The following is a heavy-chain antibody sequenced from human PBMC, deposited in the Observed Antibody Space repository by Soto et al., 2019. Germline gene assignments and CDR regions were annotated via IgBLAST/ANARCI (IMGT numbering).Heavy chain of an antibody. D-gene: IGHD1-26*01. J-gene: IGHJ5*02. CDR1: GGSISSGGYS. Sequence: SETLSLTCAVSGGSISSGGYSWSWIRQPPGKGLEWIGYIYHSGSIYYNPSLKSRVTISVDRSKNQFSLKLSSVTAADTAVYYCARAPGYSGNWFDPWGQGTLVTAPQ. CDR3: ARAPGYSGNWFDP. V-gene: IGHV4-30-2*01. CDR2: IYHSGSI.